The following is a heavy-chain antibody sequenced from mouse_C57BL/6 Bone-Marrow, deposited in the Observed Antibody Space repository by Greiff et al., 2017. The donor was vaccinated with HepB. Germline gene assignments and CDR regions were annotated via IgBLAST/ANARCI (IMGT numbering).Heavy chain of an antibody. J-gene: IGHJ3*01. CDR3: TRGRQLRLPWFAY. CDR2: IDPETGGT. CDR1: GYTFTDYE. D-gene: IGHD3-2*02. V-gene: IGHV1-15*01. Sequence: QVQLKESGAELVRPGASVTLSCKASGYTFTDYEMHWVQQTPVHGLEWIGAIDPETGGTAYNQKFKGKAILTADKSSSTAYMELRSLTSEDSAVYYCTRGRQLRLPWFAYWGQGTLVTVSA.